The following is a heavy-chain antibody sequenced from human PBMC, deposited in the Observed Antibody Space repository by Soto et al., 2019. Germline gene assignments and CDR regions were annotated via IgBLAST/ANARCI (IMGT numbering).Heavy chain of an antibody. V-gene: IGHV3-33*01. J-gene: IGHJ4*02. Sequence: PGGSLRLSCPASGSTSSSYGMHWVRQAPGKGLEWVAVIWYDGSNKYYADSVKGRFTISRDNSKNTLYLQMNSLRAEDTAVYYCARDLSSGYDWYFDYWGQGTLVTVSS. CDR2: IWYDGSNK. CDR3: ARDLSSGYDWYFDY. D-gene: IGHD5-12*01. CDR1: GSTSSSYG.